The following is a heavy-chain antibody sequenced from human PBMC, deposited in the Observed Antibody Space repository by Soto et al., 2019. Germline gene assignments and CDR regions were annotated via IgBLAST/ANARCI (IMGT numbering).Heavy chain of an antibody. V-gene: IGHV1-18*01. CDR1: GYAFTSYG. CDR3: ARVVAVAGTRRYLDY. D-gene: IGHD6-19*01. J-gene: IGHJ4*02. CDR2: ISAYNGNT. Sequence: ASVKVSCKASGYAFTSYGISWVRQAPGQGLEWMGWISAYNGNTNYAQKLQGRVTMTTDTSTSTAYMELRSLRSDDTAVYYCARVVAVAGTRRYLDYWGQGTLVTVSS.